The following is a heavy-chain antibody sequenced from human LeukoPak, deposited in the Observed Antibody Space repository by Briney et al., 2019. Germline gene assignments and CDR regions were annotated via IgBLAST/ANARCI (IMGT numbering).Heavy chain of an antibody. CDR1: VGSISSGGYY. D-gene: IGHD2-2*01. Sequence: SQTLSLTCTFSVGSISSGGYYWSWIRGHPGKGLEWLGYNYYSGSTYYNPSLKSRVTISVDTSKNQFSLKLSSVTAADTAVYYCARDRGAVVVPAALNWFDPWGQGTLVTVSS. CDR2: NYYSGST. J-gene: IGHJ5*02. V-gene: IGHV4-31*03. CDR3: ARDRGAVVVPAALNWFDP.